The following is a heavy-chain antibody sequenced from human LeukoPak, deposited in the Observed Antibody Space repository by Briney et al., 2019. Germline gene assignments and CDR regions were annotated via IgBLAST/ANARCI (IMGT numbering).Heavy chain of an antibody. CDR1: GGSISSGGYY. V-gene: IGHV4-61*08. J-gene: IGHJ4*02. Sequence: SETLSLTCTVSGGSISSGGYYWSWIRQPPGKGLEWIGEIYYSGSTKYKPSLKSRVTISVDTSKNQFSLKLSSVTAADTAVYYCARHLSGTKSLDFWGQGTLVTVSS. CDR2: IYYSGST. D-gene: IGHD1-7*01. CDR3: ARHLSGTKSLDF.